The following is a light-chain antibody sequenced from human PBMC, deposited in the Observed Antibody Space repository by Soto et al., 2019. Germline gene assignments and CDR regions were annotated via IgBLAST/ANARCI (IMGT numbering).Light chain of an antibody. V-gene: IGKV3-20*01. Sequence: EIVLTQSPGTLSLSPGERATLFCRASQSVSGSSLAWYQQKPGQAPRLLIYGASSRATGIPDRFSGSGSGTDFTLTINRLEPEDFAVYYCQQYDSSPSSFTFGPGTKVDIK. CDR1: QSVSGSS. J-gene: IGKJ3*01. CDR3: QQYDSSPSSFT. CDR2: GAS.